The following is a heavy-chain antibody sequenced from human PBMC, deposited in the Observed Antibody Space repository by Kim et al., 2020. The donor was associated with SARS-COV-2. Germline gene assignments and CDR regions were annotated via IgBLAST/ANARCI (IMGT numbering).Heavy chain of an antibody. J-gene: IGHJ2*01. CDR3: ASPYPKGVAGTWWYFDL. D-gene: IGHD6-19*01. CDR1: GFTFSTYE. Sequence: GGSLRLSCAASGFTFSTYEMNWVRQAPGKGLEWVSYISSSGNTIYYADSVKGRFTISRDNAKNSLYLQMNSLRAEDTAVYYCASPYPKGVAGTWWYFDLCGRGTLVTVSS. CDR2: ISSSGNTI. V-gene: IGHV3-48*03.